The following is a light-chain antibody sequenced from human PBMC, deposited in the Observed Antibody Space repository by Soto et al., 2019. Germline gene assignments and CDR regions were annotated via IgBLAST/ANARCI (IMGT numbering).Light chain of an antibody. Sequence: DIQMTQSPSSLSASVGDRVTITCRASQSISSYLNWYQVKPGKAPKLLNYVASSLQSGVPSRFSGSGSGTDFTLTISSLQPEDFATYYCQQSYSIPYTFGQGTKIEIK. CDR3: QQSYSIPYT. CDR1: QSISSY. J-gene: IGKJ2*01. CDR2: VAS. V-gene: IGKV1-39*01.